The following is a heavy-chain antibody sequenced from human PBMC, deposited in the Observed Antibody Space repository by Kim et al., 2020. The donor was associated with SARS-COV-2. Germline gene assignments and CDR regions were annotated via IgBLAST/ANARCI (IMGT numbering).Heavy chain of an antibody. V-gene: IGHV3-15*01. CDR3: AKVRDDRSWAFDY. J-gene: IGHJ4*02. CDR2: IKSKRGGGTS. Sequence: GSLRLSCVGAGFSFIDAWMTWVRQVPGKELEWVGRIKSKRGGGTSDYAAPVKGRFTISRDDSENTIFLQMDSLKTEDTGVYYCAKVRDDRSWAFDYWSQGTLVTVSS. CDR1: GFSFIDAW. D-gene: IGHD3-22*01.